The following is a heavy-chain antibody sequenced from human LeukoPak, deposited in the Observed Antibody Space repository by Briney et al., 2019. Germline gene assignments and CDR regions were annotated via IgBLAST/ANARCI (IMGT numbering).Heavy chain of an antibody. J-gene: IGHJ3*02. D-gene: IGHD1-26*01. CDR1: GFTFSDHY. CDR3: VLGFDKDVFDI. V-gene: IGHV3-72*01. Sequence: PGGSLRLSCAASGFTFSDHYMDWVRQAPGKGLEWVGRARKKANSYTTEYAASVKGRFTISRDGSKNSLYLHMNSLKTEDTAVYYCVLGFDKDVFDIWGQGTMVTVSS. CDR2: ARKKANSYTT.